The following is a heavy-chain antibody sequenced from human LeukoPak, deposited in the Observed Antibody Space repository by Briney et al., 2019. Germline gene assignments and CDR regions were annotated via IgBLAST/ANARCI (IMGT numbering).Heavy chain of an antibody. CDR1: GFTSSDYS. D-gene: IGHD3-16*02. V-gene: IGHV3-21*01. J-gene: IGHJ4*02. CDR3: ARHRTASDN. CDR2: ITTSSTYI. Sequence: GGSLRLSCAASGFTSSDYSMTWVRQAPGKGLEWVSSITTSSTYIYYADSVKVRFTISRDNAKNSLYLQMTSLSAEDTAVYYCARHRTASDNWGQGTLVTVSS.